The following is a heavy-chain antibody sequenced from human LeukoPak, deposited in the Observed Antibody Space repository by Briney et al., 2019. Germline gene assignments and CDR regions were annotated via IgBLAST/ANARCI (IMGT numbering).Heavy chain of an antibody. CDR1: GFTFSTYA. D-gene: IGHD3-10*01. Sequence: GGSLRLSCAASGFTFSTYAMSWVRQAPGKGLEWVSAISAAGGSAYYADSVKGRFTISRDNAKNSLYLQMNSLRAEDMALYYCAKDIGSGSHRAFDIWGQGTTVTVSS. CDR2: ISAAGGSA. CDR3: AKDIGSGSHRAFDI. V-gene: IGHV3-23*01. J-gene: IGHJ3*02.